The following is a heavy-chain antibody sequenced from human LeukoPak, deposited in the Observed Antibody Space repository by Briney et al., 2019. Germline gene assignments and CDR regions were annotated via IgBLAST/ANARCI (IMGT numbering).Heavy chain of an antibody. J-gene: IGHJ4*02. D-gene: IGHD4-17*01. CDR2: IIPILGIA. Sequence: GSSVKVPCKASGGTFSSYAISWVRQAPGQGLEWMGRIIPILGIANYAQKFQGRVTITADKSTSTAYMELSSLRSEDTAVYYCARGTYGDYALDYWGQGTLVTVSS. CDR3: ARGTYGDYALDY. CDR1: GGTFSSYA. V-gene: IGHV1-69*04.